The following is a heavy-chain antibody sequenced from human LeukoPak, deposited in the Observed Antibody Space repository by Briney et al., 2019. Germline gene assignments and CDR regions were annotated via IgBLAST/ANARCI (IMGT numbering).Heavy chain of an antibody. CDR3: AREGGVVLMVYAPNTGWFDP. V-gene: IGHV1-69*01. Sequence: SVKVSCKASGGTFSSYAISWVRQAPGQGLEWMGGIIPIFGTANYAQKFQGRVTITADESKSTAYMELSSLRSEDTAVYYCAREGGVVLMVYAPNTGWFDPWGQGTLVTVSS. D-gene: IGHD2-8*01. CDR2: IIPIFGTA. J-gene: IGHJ5*02. CDR1: GGTFSSYA.